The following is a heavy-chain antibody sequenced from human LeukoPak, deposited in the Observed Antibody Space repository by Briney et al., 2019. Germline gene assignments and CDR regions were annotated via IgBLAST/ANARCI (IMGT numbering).Heavy chain of an antibody. CDR1: GGTFSSYA. CDR2: IIPILGIA. CDR3: AGDNIYYYDSSGKYNWFDP. J-gene: IGHJ5*02. Sequence: SVKVSCKASGGTFSSYAISWVRQAPGQGLEWMGRIIPILGIANYAQKFQGRVTITADKSTSTAYMELSSLRSEDTAVYYCAGDNIYYYDSSGKYNWFDPWGQGTLVTVSS. V-gene: IGHV1-69*04. D-gene: IGHD3-22*01.